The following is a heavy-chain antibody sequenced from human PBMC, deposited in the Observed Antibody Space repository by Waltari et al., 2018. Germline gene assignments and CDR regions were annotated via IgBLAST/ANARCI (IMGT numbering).Heavy chain of an antibody. CDR2: IYGGGST. CDR1: GFTVSSNY. D-gene: IGHD3-3*01. CDR3: ASLQGHDFWSGYIDY. V-gene: IGHV3-53*01. J-gene: IGHJ4*02. Sequence: EVQLVESGGGLIQPGGSLRLSCAASGFTVSSNYMSWVRQAPGKGLEWVSVIYGGGSTYYADSVKGRFTISRDNSKNTLYLQMNSLRAEDTAMYYCASLQGHDFWSGYIDYWGQGTLVTVSS.